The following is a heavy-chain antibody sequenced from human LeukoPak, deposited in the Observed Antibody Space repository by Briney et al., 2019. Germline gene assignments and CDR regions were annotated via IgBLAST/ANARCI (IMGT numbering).Heavy chain of an antibody. D-gene: IGHD5-24*01. CDR1: GGSISHFY. Sequence: KASETLSLTCSVSGGSISHFYWSWIRQPPGKDLEWIGYIFYSGSTNYNPFLKSRVTISADTSKNQLSLKLSSVTAADTAVYYCARGDGFFDYWGQGTVVTVSS. CDR3: ARGDGFFDY. CDR2: IFYSGST. V-gene: IGHV4-59*01. J-gene: IGHJ4*02.